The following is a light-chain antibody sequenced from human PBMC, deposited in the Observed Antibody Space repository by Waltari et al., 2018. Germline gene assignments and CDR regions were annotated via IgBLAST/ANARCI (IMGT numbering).Light chain of an antibody. Sequence: QSVLTQPPSVSGAPGQRVTISCTGSSSNIGAGYDVHWYQPLPGTAPKLLTYGNSNRPSGVPDRFSGSKSGTSASLAITGLQAEDEADYYCQSYDSSLSGYVVFGGGTKLTVL. CDR1: SSNIGAGYD. CDR2: GNS. J-gene: IGLJ2*01. CDR3: QSYDSSLSGYVV. V-gene: IGLV1-40*01.